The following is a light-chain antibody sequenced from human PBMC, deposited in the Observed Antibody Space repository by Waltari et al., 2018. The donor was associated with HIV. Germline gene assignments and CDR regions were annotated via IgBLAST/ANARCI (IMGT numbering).Light chain of an antibody. CDR2: EVS. CDR3: SSYTSSSTDVL. J-gene: IGLJ2*01. Sequence: QSALTQPASVSWSPGQSITISCTGTSSDVGGYNSVSCYQQHPGKAPKLMIYEVSNRPSGVSNRFSGSKSGNTASLTISGLQAEDEADYYCSSYTSSSTDVLFGGGTKLTVL. CDR1: SSDVGGYNS. V-gene: IGLV2-14*01.